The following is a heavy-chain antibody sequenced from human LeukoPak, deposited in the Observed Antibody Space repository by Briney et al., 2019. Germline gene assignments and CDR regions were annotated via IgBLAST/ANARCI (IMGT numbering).Heavy chain of an antibody. D-gene: IGHD5-18*01. CDR1: GFTVSSNY. Sequence: PGGSLRLTCAASGFTVSSNYMSWVRQAPGKGLEWISVNYSGGSTYYADSVKGRFTISRDNSKNTLYLQMNSLRAEDTAVYYCARVLGSYGSVDAFDIWGQGTMVTVSS. J-gene: IGHJ3*02. CDR2: NYSGGST. V-gene: IGHV3-53*01. CDR3: ARVLGSYGSVDAFDI.